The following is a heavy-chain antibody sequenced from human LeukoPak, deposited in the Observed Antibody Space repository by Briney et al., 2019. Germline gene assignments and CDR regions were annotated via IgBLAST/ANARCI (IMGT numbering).Heavy chain of an antibody. CDR1: GGSFSGYY. J-gene: IGHJ5*02. V-gene: IGHV4-34*01. CDR3: ARNRRLQWSRWFDP. Sequence: SETLSLTCAVYGGSFSGYYWSWIRQPPGKGLEWIGEINHSGSTNYNPSPKSRVTISVDTSKNQFSLKLSSVTAADTAVYYCARNRRLQWSRWFDPWGQGTLVTVSS. D-gene: IGHD4-23*01. CDR2: INHSGST.